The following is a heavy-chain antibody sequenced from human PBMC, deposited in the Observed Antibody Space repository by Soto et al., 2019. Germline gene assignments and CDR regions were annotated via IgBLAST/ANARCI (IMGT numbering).Heavy chain of an antibody. Sequence: QLQLQESGSGLVKPSQTLSLTCAVSGGSISSGGYSWSWIRQPPGKGLEWSGYTYHSGSTYYNPSLKSRVTISGDRSKNQFSLKLSSVTAADTAVYYCAAGGGLPRYYWGQGTLVTVSS. V-gene: IGHV4-30-2*01. J-gene: IGHJ4*02. CDR1: GGSISSGGYS. CDR2: TYHSGST. CDR3: AAGGGLPRYY. D-gene: IGHD5-12*01.